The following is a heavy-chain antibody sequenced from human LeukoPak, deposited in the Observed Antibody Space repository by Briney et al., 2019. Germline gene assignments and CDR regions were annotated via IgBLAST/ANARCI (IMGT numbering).Heavy chain of an antibody. J-gene: IGHJ6*02. CDR1: GFTFSTYD. V-gene: IGHV3-48*03. CDR2: ISRSDTI. Sequence: GGSLRLSCAASGFTFSTYDMKWVRRAPGKGLEWVSSISRSDTIYYADSVKGRFTISRGNAKNSLYLQMDSLRAEDTAVYYCASGPFHRMDAWGQGTTVTVSS. CDR3: ASGPFHRMDA.